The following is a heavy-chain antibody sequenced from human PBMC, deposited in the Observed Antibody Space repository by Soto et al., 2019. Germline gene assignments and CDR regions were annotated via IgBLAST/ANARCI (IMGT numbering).Heavy chain of an antibody. J-gene: IGHJ4*02. CDR2: INPNSGGT. D-gene: IGHD3-22*01. Sequence: ASVKVSCKASGYTFTGYYMHWVRQAPGQGLEWMGWINPNSGGTNYAQKFRGRVTMTRDTSISTAYMELSRLRSDDTAVYYCATPKEGYDSSGYYLNYFDYWGQGTLVTVSS. CDR1: GYTFTGYY. V-gene: IGHV1-2*02. CDR3: ATPKEGYDSSGYYLNYFDY.